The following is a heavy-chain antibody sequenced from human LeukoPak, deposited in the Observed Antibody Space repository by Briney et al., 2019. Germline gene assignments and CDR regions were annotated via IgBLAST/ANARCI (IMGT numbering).Heavy chain of an antibody. D-gene: IGHD5-18*01. V-gene: IGHV4-61*02. CDR2: IYTSGST. Sequence: SETLSLTCTVSGGSLSSGSYYWSWIRQPAGKGLEWIGRIYTSGSTNYNPSLKSRVTISVDTSKNQFSLKLSSVTAADTAVYYCARAGDVDTVMGGDAFDYWGQGTLVTVSS. J-gene: IGHJ4*02. CDR3: ARAGDVDTVMGGDAFDY. CDR1: GGSLSSGSYY.